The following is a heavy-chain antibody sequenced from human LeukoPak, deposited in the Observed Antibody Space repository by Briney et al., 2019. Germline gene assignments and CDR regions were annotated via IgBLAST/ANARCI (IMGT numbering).Heavy chain of an antibody. Sequence: GGSLRLSCAASGFTFTSYATNWVRQAPGKGLEWVSSISGSGVRTHYADSVKGRFTISRDDSKNTVYLQMDSLRAEDTAVYYCARGDGSGWYRPFDHWGQGTLVTVSS. V-gene: IGHV3-23*01. D-gene: IGHD6-19*01. CDR2: ISGSGVRT. CDR1: GFTFTSYA. CDR3: ARGDGSGWYRPFDH. J-gene: IGHJ4*02.